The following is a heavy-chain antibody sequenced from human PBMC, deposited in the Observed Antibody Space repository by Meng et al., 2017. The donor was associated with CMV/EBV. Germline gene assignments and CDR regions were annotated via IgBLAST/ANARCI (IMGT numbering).Heavy chain of an antibody. CDR3: ARGGDSWYSDY. CDR2: IIPVFETA. V-gene: IGHV1-69*12. CDR1: GGTFSTFA. J-gene: IGHJ4*02. Sequence: QVQLGQSAAEVKMPGSSVKVSCKTSGGTFSTFAISWVRQAPGEGLEWMGGIIPVFETANYAERFQDRVTITADDSTTTAYMELSSLRADDTALYFCARGGDSWYSDYWGQGTLVTVSS. D-gene: IGHD1-26*01.